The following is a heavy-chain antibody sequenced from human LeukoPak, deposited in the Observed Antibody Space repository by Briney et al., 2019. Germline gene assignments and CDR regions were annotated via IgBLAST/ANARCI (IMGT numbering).Heavy chain of an antibody. CDR3: RAVADTILTYYFDY. CDR2: INPNSGGT. Sequence: GASMKVSCKASGYTFTGYYMHWVRQAPGQGLEWMGRINPNSGGTNYAQKFQGRVTMTRDTSISTAYMELSRLRSDDTAVYYCRAVADTILTYYFDYWGQGTLVTVSS. V-gene: IGHV1-2*06. CDR1: GYTFTGYY. D-gene: IGHD6-19*01. J-gene: IGHJ4*02.